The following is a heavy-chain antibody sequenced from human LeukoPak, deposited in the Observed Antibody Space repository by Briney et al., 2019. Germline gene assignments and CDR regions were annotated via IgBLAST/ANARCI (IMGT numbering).Heavy chain of an antibody. CDR3: AKGSFSGFSTRADY. CDR1: GFTFSVYA. J-gene: IGHJ4*02. D-gene: IGHD5-12*01. CDR2: FSGSGGSA. V-gene: IGHV3-23*01. Sequence: GGSLRLSCAASGFTFSVYAMNWVRQAPGKGLEWVSAFSGSGGSAYYADSVKGRFTTSRDNSKNTVFLQMNSLRAEDTAVYYCAKGSFSGFSTRADYWGQGTLVTVSS.